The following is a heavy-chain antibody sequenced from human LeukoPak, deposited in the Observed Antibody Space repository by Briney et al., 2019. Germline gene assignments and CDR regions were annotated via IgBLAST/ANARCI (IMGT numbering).Heavy chain of an antibody. CDR2: IYYSGST. CDR3: ARDRAPPYYSYMDV. Sequence: SETLSLTCTVSGGSISSYYWSWIRQPPGKGLEWIGYIYYSGSTNYNPSLKSRVTISVDMSKNQFSLKLSSVTAADTAVYYCARDRAPPYYSYMDVWGKGTTVTVSS. V-gene: IGHV4-59*01. CDR1: GGSISSYY. J-gene: IGHJ6*03.